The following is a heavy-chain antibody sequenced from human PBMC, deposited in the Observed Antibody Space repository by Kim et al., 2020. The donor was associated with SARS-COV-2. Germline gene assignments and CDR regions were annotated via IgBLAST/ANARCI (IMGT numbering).Heavy chain of an antibody. D-gene: IGHD5-18*01. CDR3: AKGGAAMVNYYYGMDV. V-gene: IGHV3-23*01. CDR2: ISGSGGST. J-gene: IGHJ6*02. Sequence: GGSLRLSCAASGFTFSSYAMSWVRQAPGKGLEWVSAISGSGGSTYYADSVKGRFTISRDNSKNTLYLQMNSLRAEDTAVYYCAKGGAAMVNYYYGMDVWGQGTTVTVSS. CDR1: GFTFSSYA.